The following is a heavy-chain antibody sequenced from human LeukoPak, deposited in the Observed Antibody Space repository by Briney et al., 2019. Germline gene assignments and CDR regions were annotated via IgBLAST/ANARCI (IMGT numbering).Heavy chain of an antibody. D-gene: IGHD3-9*01. Sequence: PSETLSLTCIVSNGSISSNTYYWGWIRQPPGQGLEWIGTIYYTGSTYNNPSLKSRVTISGDTSKNQFSLKLSSVTAADTAVYYCARLGINVLRYFDWLPNYYYYYTDVWGKGTTVTVSS. CDR3: ARLGINVLRYFDWLPNYYYYYTDV. V-gene: IGHV4-39*01. J-gene: IGHJ6*03. CDR1: NGSISSNTYY. CDR2: IYYTGST.